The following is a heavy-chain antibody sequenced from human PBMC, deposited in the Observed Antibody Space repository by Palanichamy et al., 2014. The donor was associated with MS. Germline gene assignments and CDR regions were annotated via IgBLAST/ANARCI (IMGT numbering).Heavy chain of an antibody. CDR3: ARDGGHRDVGY. Sequence: EVRLVESGGSVIQPGGSLRLSCAASGFTVSNNYMTWFRQAPGKGLEWVSLIYSGGETDYTDSVKGRFTISRDHSKNTLYLQMNSLRAEDTAVYYCARDGGHRDVGYWGQGTLVTVSS. V-gene: IGHV3-53*01. CDR2: IYSGGET. CDR1: GFTVSNNY. D-gene: IGHD1-26*01. J-gene: IGHJ4*02.